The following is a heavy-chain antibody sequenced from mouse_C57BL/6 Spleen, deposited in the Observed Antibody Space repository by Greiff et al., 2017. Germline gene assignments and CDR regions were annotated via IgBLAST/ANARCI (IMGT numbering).Heavy chain of an antibody. CDR2: IYPGDGDT. J-gene: IGHJ1*03. CDR1: GYAFSSYW. D-gene: IGHD1-1*01. V-gene: IGHV1-80*01. Sequence: QVHVKQSGAELVKPGASVKISCKASGYAFSSYWMNWVKQRPGKGLEWIGQIYPGDGDTNYNGKFKGKATLTADKSSSTAYMQLSSLTSEDSAVYFCARSYYGSSYGYWYFDVWGTGTTVTVSS. CDR3: ARSYYGSSYGYWYFDV.